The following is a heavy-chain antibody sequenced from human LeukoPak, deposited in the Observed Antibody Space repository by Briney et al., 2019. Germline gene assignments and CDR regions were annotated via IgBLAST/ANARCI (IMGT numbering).Heavy chain of an antibody. J-gene: IGHJ4*02. V-gene: IGHV1-8*01. Sequence: ASVKVSCKASGYTFISYDFNWVRQATGQGLEWMGWMNPNSGNTAYAQKFQGRVTMTRNTSIGTAYMELSGLRSEDTAVYYCARALGFSARGTPCYFGSGNYVKWGFDYWGQGTLVTVSS. CDR1: GYTFISYD. CDR2: MNPNSGNT. CDR3: ARALGFSARGTPCYFGSGNYVKWGFDY. D-gene: IGHD3-10*01.